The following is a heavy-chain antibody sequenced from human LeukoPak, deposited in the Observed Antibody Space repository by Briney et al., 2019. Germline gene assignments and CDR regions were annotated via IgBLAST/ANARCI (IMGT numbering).Heavy chain of an antibody. CDR1: GGSISSSSYY. D-gene: IGHD5-18*01. Sequence: SETLSLTCTVSGGSISSSSYYWGWIRQPPGKGLEWIGSIYYSGSTYYNPSLKSRVTISVDTSKNQFSLKLSSVTAADTAVYYCARDEGYTYGLDAFDIWGQGAVVTVSS. V-gene: IGHV4-39*02. J-gene: IGHJ3*02. CDR2: IYYSGST. CDR3: ARDEGYTYGLDAFDI.